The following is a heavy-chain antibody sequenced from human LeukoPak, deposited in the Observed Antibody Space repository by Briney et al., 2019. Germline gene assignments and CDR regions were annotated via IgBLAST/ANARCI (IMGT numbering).Heavy chain of an antibody. V-gene: IGHV4-39*02. Sequence: SETLSLTCTVSDGSVSSSSYYWGWIRQPPGKGLEWTGSIYYSGSTHYNPSLQSRVTISVDTSKNHFSLKLRSVTAADTAVYYCARHVFHSSTWYGPIDYWGQGTLVTDSS. CDR3: ARHVFHSSTWYGPIDY. CDR1: DGSVSSSSYY. D-gene: IGHD6-13*01. J-gene: IGHJ4*02. CDR2: IYYSGST.